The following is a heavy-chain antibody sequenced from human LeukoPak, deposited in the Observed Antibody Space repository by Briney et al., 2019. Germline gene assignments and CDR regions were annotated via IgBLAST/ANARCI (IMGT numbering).Heavy chain of an antibody. V-gene: IGHV1-69-2*01. D-gene: IGHD4-17*01. CDR1: GYTFTDYY. CDR2: VDPEDGET. J-gene: IGHJ3*02. Sequence: ATVKISCKVSGYTFTDYYMHWVQQAPGKGLEWMGLVDPEDGETIYAEKFRGRVTITADTSTDTAYMELSSLRSEDTAVYYCRLGSDMTTVTTDPLDAFDIWGQGTMVTVSS. CDR3: RLGSDMTTVTTDPLDAFDI.